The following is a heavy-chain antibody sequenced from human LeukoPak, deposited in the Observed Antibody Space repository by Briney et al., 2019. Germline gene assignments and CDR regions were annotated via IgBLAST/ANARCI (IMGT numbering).Heavy chain of an antibody. CDR1: GGTFSSYA. Sequence: SVKVSCKASGGTFSSYAISWVRQAPGQGLEWMGGIIPIFGTANYAQKFQGRVTITTDESTSTAYMELSSLRSEDTAVYYCARDKGYSSGWFREFDYWGQGTLVTVCS. J-gene: IGHJ4*02. D-gene: IGHD6-19*01. CDR2: IIPIFGTA. V-gene: IGHV1-69*05. CDR3: ARDKGYSSGWFREFDY.